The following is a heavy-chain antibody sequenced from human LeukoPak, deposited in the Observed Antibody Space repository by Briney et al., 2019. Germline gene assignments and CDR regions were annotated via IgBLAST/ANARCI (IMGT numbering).Heavy chain of an antibody. D-gene: IGHD3-22*01. J-gene: IGHJ4*02. CDR1: GFTFSSYA. CDR3: ARDQRAKRITIILVAKIFDS. V-gene: IGHV3-30-3*01. Sequence: GGSLRLSCAASGFTFSSYAMHWVRQAPGKGLEWGAVTSYDGSNKNYADSVKGRFSISRDDSKNTLYLQMNSLRPEDTSVYYCARDQRAKRITIILVAKIFDSWGQGTLVTVSS. CDR2: TSYDGSNK.